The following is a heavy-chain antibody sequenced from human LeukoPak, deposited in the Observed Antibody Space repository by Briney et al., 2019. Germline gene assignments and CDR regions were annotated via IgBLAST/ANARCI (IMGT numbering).Heavy chain of an antibody. V-gene: IGHV3-23*01. J-gene: IGHJ4*02. CDR3: AKDTSIGKYCTNGVCSPFDY. CDR1: GFTFSSYA. CDR2: ISDSGDYT. D-gene: IGHD2-8*01. Sequence: GGSLALSCAGSGFTFSSYAMSWVRQAPGQGLEWVSVISDSGDYTSYSDSVRGRFTISREHSRNTLYLHMIRLTPEDTAVYYCAKDTSIGKYCTNGVCSPFDYWGQGTLVTVSS.